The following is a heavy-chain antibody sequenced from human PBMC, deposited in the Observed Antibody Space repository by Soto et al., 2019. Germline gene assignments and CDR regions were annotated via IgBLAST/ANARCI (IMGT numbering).Heavy chain of an antibody. V-gene: IGHV3-7*01. Sequence: EVQLVESGGGLVQPGGSLRLSCTASGFTFRPYWMNGVRQAPGKGLEWVASIKGDGSEKYYVDPVKGRFSISRDNARNSLYLQMNSLRAEDTAVYYCATSLIRGQGALVTVSS. CDR1: GFTFRPYW. J-gene: IGHJ4*02. D-gene: IGHD6-6*01. CDR2: IKGDGSEK. CDR3: ATSLI.